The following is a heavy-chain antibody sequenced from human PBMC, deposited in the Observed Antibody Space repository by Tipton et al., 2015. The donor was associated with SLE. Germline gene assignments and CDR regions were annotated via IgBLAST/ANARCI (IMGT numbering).Heavy chain of an antibody. CDR3: TRDSSISTGGDYFDY. J-gene: IGHJ4*02. CDR1: GDSISSNSAA. Sequence: GLVKPSQTLSLTCAISGDSISSNSAAWNWIRQSPSRGLEWLGRTYYRSRWYRDYAVSVKSRISIDADTSKNQISLQLNSATPEDTAVYYCTRDSSISTGGDYFDYWGQGTLVTVSS. D-gene: IGHD6-13*01. CDR2: TYYRSRWYR. V-gene: IGHV6-1*01.